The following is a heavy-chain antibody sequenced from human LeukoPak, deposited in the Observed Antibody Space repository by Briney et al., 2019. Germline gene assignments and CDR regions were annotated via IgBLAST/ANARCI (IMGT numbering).Heavy chain of an antibody. D-gene: IGHD3-3*01. J-gene: IGHJ4*02. CDR2: IYYSGST. CDR1: GGSISSSSYY. CDR3: ARLRYYDFWSGYYYYFDY. Sequence: SETLSLTCTVSGGSISSSSYYWGWIRQPPGKGLEWIGSIYYSGSTYYNPSLKSRVTISVDTSKNQFSLKLSSVTAADTAVYYCARLRYYDFWSGYYYYFDYWGQGTLVTVSS. V-gene: IGHV4-39*01.